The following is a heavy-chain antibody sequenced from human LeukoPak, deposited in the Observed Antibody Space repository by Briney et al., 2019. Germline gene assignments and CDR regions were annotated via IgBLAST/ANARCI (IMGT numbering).Heavy chain of an antibody. J-gene: IGHJ6*02. D-gene: IGHD5-18*01. Sequence: SETLSLTCTVSGGSIRTYYWSWIRQPPGKGLEWIGYIDNSERTNYNPSLKSRVAISVDTSKNQFSLKLSSVTAADTAVYYCARSGYSYGYYYYGMDVWGQGTTVTVSS. V-gene: IGHV4-59*01. CDR3: ARSGYSYGYYYYGMDV. CDR1: GGSIRTYY. CDR2: IDNSERT.